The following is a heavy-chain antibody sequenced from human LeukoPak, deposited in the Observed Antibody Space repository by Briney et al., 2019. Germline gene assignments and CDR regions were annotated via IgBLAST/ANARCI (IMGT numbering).Heavy chain of an antibody. D-gene: IGHD2-15*01. CDR3: AREQPLYCSGGSCYGDFDY. J-gene: IGHJ4*02. Sequence: PSETLSLTCTVSGGSISSYYWSWIRQPAGKGLEWIGRIYTSGSTNYNPPLKSRVTMSVDTSKNQFSLKLSSVTAADTAVYYCAREQPLYCSGGSCYGDFDYWGQGTLVTVSS. CDR2: IYTSGST. V-gene: IGHV4-4*07. CDR1: GGSISSYY.